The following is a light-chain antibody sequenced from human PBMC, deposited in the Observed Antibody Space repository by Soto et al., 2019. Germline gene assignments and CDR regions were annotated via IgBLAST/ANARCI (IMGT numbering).Light chain of an antibody. J-gene: IGLJ1*01. CDR2: EVS. CDR3: ISYTSSSTLYV. CDR1: SSDVGGYNY. V-gene: IGLV2-14*01. Sequence: QSALTQPASVSGSPGQSITISCTGTSSDVGGYNYVSWYQHHPGKAPKVMIFEVSNRPSGVSIRFSGSKSGNTASLTISGLQAEDEADYYCISYTSSSTLYVFGTGTKVTV.